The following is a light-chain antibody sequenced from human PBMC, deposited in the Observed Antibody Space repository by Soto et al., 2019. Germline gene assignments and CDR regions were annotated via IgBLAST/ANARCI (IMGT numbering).Light chain of an antibody. CDR1: QSISCY. V-gene: IGKV1-39*01. J-gene: IGKJ3*01. CDR3: QQSYSTPFT. CDR2: AAS. Sequence: DIQMTQSPSSLYASVGDTVTITCRASQSISCYLNLYQQKPGKAPKRLIYAASSLQSWVPPRFSGSRSGTDFTLTISSLQHEDFATYYCQQSYSTPFTFGPGTKVDI.